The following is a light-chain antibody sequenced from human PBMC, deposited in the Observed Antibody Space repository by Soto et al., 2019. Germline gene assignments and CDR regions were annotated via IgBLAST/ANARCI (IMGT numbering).Light chain of an antibody. Sequence: DIQMTQSPSTLSASVGDRVTITCRASQTISSWLAWYQQKPGKAPNLLIYKASSLESGVPSRFSGSGSGTECTLTISSLQPDDFATYYCQQYNIYPRTFGQGTQVEIK. CDR2: KAS. J-gene: IGKJ1*01. CDR3: QQYNIYPRT. CDR1: QTISSW. V-gene: IGKV1-5*03.